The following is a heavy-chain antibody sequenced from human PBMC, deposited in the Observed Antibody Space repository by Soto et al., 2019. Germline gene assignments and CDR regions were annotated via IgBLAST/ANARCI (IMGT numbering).Heavy chain of an antibody. V-gene: IGHV1-18*01. CDR3: ARGGYYDSSGARNYHYYGMNV. CDR1: GYTFSSYA. CDR2: ISPYSDET. D-gene: IGHD3-22*01. J-gene: IGHJ6*02. Sequence: QAQLVQSGAVVKKPGASVRVSCKATGYTFSSYAISWVRQAPGQGLEWLGWISPYSDETQYAQKTQGRVFMTIDRSARTAYLDLRSLRSDDTAVYYCARGGYYDSSGARNYHYYGMNVWGQGTTVTVSS.